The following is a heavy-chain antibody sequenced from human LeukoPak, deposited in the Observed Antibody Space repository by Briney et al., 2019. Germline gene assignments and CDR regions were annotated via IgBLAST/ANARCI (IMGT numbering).Heavy chain of an antibody. CDR3: ARELQQRSGRGFDY. CDR2: IRYDGSNK. V-gene: IGHV3-30*02. Sequence: PGGSLRLSCAASGFTFSSYGMHWVRQAPGKGLEWVAFIRYDGSNKYYADSVKGRFTISRDNSKNTLYLQMNSLRAEDTAVYYCARELQQRSGRGFDYWGQGTLVTVSS. CDR1: GFTFSSYG. D-gene: IGHD6-13*01. J-gene: IGHJ4*02.